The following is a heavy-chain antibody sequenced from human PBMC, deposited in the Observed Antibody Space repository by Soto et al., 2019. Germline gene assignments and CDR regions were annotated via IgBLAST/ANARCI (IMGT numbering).Heavy chain of an antibody. J-gene: IGHJ6*02. V-gene: IGHV5-51*01. Sequence: GESLKISCNGSGYTFTNDWIGLVRQMPGKGLEWMGIIYPGDSDTKYNPSFQGQVTISADKSITTTYLQWSSLKASDTAIYYCAASIFYYGMDVWGQGTTVTSP. CDR1: GYTFTNDW. CDR3: AASIFYYGMDV. CDR2: IYPGDSDT.